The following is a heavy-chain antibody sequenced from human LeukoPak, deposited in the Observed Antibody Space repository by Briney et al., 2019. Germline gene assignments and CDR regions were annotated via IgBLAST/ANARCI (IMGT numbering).Heavy chain of an antibody. CDR1: AASISSFY. J-gene: IGHJ4*02. CDR2: IYTSGST. Sequence: SQTLSLTCTVSAASISSFYWSWIRQPAGKGLEWIGRIYTSGSTNYNPSLKSRVTMSVDTSKNQFSLNLSSVTAADTAVYYCARDVVAAAGSWDYWGQGTLVTVSS. V-gene: IGHV4-4*07. CDR3: ARDVVAAAGSWDY. D-gene: IGHD6-13*01.